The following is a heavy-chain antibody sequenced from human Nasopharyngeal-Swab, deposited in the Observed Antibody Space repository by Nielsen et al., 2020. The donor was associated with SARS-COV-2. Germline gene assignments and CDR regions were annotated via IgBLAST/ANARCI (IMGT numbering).Heavy chain of an antibody. V-gene: IGHV3-15*01. Sequence: GGSLRLSCAASGFTFSNAWMSWVRQAPGKGLEWVGRIKSKTDGGTTDYAAPVKGRFTISRDDSKNTLYLQMNSLKTEDTAVYYCTTELTTYDYVWGSYRYTDYWGQGTLVTVSS. D-gene: IGHD3-16*02. CDR1: GFTFSNAW. J-gene: IGHJ4*02. CDR3: TTELTTYDYVWGSYRYTDY. CDR2: IKSKTDGGTT.